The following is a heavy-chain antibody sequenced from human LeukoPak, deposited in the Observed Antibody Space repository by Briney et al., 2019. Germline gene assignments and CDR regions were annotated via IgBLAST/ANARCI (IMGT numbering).Heavy chain of an antibody. CDR3: AREAKELGATAFHM. V-gene: IGHV3-11*01. CDR1: GFTFSDHY. J-gene: IGHJ3*02. D-gene: IGHD1-26*01. CDR2: ISYSGHTI. Sequence: GRSLRLSCAASGFTFSDHYMSWIRQVPGKGLEWVSYISYSGHTIYYADSVKGRFTISRDNAKNSLYLQMNSLRAEDTAVYYCAREAKELGATAFHMWGQGTMVSVSS.